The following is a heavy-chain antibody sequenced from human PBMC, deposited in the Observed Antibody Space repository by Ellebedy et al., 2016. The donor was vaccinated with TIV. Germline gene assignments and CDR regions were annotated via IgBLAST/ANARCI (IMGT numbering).Heavy chain of an antibody. CDR2: ISGSGGRT. D-gene: IGHD3-10*01. CDR1: GFTFGSYV. J-gene: IGHJ4*02. CDR3: AKKALITLVRGVYFDY. Sequence: GGSLRLXXASSGFTFGSYVMSWVRQAPGKGLEWVSVISGSGGRTYYADSVKGRFTISRDNSKNTLYLQMNSLRAEDTAVYYCAKKALITLVRGVYFDYWGQGTLVTVSS. V-gene: IGHV3-23*01.